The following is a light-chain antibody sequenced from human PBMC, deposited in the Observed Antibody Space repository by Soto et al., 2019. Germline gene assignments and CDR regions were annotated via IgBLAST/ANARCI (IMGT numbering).Light chain of an antibody. CDR2: WAS. CDR3: QQYYSGRT. CDR1: QSVLHRSKRKNY. Sequence: DIVMTQSPDSLAVSLGERTTINCRSSQSVLHRSKRKNYLAWYQQKAGQPPKLLISWASTRESGVPDRFSGSGSGTDFTLTSSSLQAEDVATYYCQQYYSGRTFGQGTKVEI. V-gene: IGKV4-1*01. J-gene: IGKJ1*01.